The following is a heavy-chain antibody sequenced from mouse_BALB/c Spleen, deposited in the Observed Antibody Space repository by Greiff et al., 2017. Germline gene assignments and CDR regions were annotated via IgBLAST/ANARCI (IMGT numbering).Heavy chain of an antibody. CDR2: ISSGGST. Sequence: DVKLVESGGGLVKPGGSLKLSCAASGFTFSSYAMSWVRQTPEKRLEWVASISSGGSTYYPDSVKGRFTISRDNARNILYLQMSSLRSEDTAMYYCARDGNYWDAMDYWGQGTSVTVSS. V-gene: IGHV5-6-5*01. CDR3: ARDGNYWDAMDY. CDR1: GFTFSSYA. D-gene: IGHD2-1*01. J-gene: IGHJ4*01.